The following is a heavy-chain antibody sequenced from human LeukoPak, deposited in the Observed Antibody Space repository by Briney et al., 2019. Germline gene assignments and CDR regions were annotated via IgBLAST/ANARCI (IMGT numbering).Heavy chain of an antibody. D-gene: IGHD2-21*01. J-gene: IGHJ4*02. V-gene: IGHV4-34*01. CDR3: AREVRGGGKFDY. Sequence: SETLSLTCAVYGGSCSGYYWSWIRQPPGKGLEWIGEINHSGSTNYNPSLKSRVTISVDTSKNQFSLKLSSVTAADTAVYYCAREVRGGGKFDYWGQGTLVTVSS. CDR2: INHSGST. CDR1: GGSCSGYY.